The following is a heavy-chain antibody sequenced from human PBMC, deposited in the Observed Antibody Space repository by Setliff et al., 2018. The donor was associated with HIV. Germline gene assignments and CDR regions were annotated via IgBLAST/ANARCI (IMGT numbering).Heavy chain of an antibody. J-gene: IGHJ4*02. V-gene: IGHV3-48*01. CDR2: NGIINGAK. CDR1: GFTFSSYS. D-gene: IGHD4-17*01. CDR3: AKFFGGYGDYMGFDY. Sequence: GGSLRLSCAASGFTFSSYSMNWVRQAPGKGLEWISYNGIINGAKHYADSVKGRFTISRDNSKNTLYLQMNSLRAEDTAVYYCAKFFGGYGDYMGFDYWGQGTLVTAPQ.